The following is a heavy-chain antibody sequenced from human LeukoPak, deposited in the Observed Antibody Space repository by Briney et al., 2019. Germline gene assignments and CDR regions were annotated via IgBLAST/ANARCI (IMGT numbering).Heavy chain of an antibody. CDR1: GYSFTSYW. CDR3: ARQFSGHDRDY. D-gene: IGHD5-12*01. CDR2: IYPGDFDT. V-gene: IGHV5-51*01. Sequence: GESLKISCKGSGYSFTSYWIGWVRQMPGKGLEWMGIIYPGDFDTRYSPSFQGQVTISADKSINTAYLQWSSRKASDTAIHYCARQFSGHDRDYWGQGTLVTVSS. J-gene: IGHJ4*02.